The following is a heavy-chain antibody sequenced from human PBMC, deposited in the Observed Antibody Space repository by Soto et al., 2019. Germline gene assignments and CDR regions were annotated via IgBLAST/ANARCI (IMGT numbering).Heavy chain of an antibody. D-gene: IGHD6-13*01. V-gene: IGHV3-33*01. J-gene: IGHJ4*02. Sequence: QVQLVESGGGVVQPGRSLRLSCAASGFTFSGYGMHWVRQAPGKGLEWVAVIWYDGSNKYYADSVKGRFTISRDNSKNMLYLQMNSLRAEDTAVYYCARDASSSWYLLKYYFDYWGQGTLVTVSS. CDR3: ARDASSSWYLLKYYFDY. CDR2: IWYDGSNK. CDR1: GFTFSGYG.